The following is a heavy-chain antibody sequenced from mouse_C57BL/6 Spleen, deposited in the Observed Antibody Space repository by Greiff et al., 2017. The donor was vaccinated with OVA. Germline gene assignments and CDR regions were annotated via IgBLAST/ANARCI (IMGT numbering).Heavy chain of an antibody. CDR2: IRLKSDNYAT. CDR1: GFTFSNSW. Sequence: EVKVEESGGGLVQPGGSMKLSCVASGFTFSNSWMNWVRQSPDKGLEWVAQIRLKSDNYATHYAESVKGRFTISRDDSKSSVYLQMNNLRAEDTGIYYCTDPAWFAYWGQGILVTVSA. CDR3: TDPAWFAY. V-gene: IGHV6-3*01. J-gene: IGHJ3*01.